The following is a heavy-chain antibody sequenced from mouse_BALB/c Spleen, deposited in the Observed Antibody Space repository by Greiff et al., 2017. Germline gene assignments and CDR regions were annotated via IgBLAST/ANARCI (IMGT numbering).Heavy chain of an antibody. V-gene: IGHV14-1*02. J-gene: IGHJ2*01. CDR3: ARTGLVDY. Sequence: VQLQQSGAELVRPGALVKLSCKASGFNIKDYYMHWVKQRPEQGLEWIGWIDPENGNTIYDPKFQGKASITADTSSNTAYLQLSSLTSEDTAVYYCARTGLVDYWGQGTTLTVSS. CDR2: IDPENGNT. D-gene: IGHD4-1*01. CDR1: GFNIKDYY.